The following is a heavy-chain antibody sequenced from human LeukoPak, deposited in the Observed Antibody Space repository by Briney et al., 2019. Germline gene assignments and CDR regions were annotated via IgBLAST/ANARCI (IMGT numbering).Heavy chain of an antibody. CDR1: GYTFTGCY. D-gene: IGHD5-12*01. CDR2: INPNSGGT. J-gene: IGHJ4*02. CDR3: ARGGGYIVATISDY. V-gene: IGHV1-2*02. Sequence: ASVKVSCKASGYTFTGCYMHWVRQAPGQGLEWMGWINPNSGGTNYAQKFQGRVTMTRDTSISTAYMELSRLRSDDTAVYYCARGGGYIVATISDYWGQGTLVTVSS.